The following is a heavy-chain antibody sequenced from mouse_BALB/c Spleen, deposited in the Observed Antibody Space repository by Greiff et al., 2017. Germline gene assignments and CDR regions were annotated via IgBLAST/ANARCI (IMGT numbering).Heavy chain of an antibody. Sequence: VQLQESGAELAKPGASVKMSYKASGYTFTSYWMHWVKQRPGQGLEWIGYINPSTGYTEYNQKFKDKATLTADKSSSTAYMQLSSLTSEDSAVYYCARLLWYHYYAMDYWGQGTSVTVSS. V-gene: IGHV1-7*01. D-gene: IGHD1-1*02. CDR1: GYTFTSYW. CDR2: INPSTGYT. J-gene: IGHJ4*01. CDR3: ARLLWYHYYAMDY.